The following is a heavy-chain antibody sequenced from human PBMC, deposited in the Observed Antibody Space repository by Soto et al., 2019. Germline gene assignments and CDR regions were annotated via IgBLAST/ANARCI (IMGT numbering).Heavy chain of an antibody. CDR3: ARVTVVVPAASLRWFAP. D-gene: IGHD2-2*01. J-gene: IGHJ5*02. CDR2: MYYSGST. Sequence: QVQLQESGPGLVKPSETLSLTCTVSGGSISTYYWSWIRQPPGKGLEWIGYMYYSGSTNYNPSLESRVTISVDTSKNLFSLKLSSVTAADTAVYYCARVTVVVPAASLRWFAPWGQGTLVTVSS. V-gene: IGHV4-59*01. CDR1: GGSISTYY.